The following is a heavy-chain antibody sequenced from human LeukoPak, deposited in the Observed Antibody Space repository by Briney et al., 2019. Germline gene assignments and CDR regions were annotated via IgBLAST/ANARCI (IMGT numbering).Heavy chain of an antibody. Sequence: GGSLRLSCAASGFTFSSYWMHWVRQAPGKGLVWVSRINSDGSSASYADSVKGRFTISRDNAKNTLYLQMNSLRAEDTAVYYCARVRAPGPFDYWGQGTLVTVSS. CDR3: ARVRAPGPFDY. CDR2: INSDGSSA. D-gene: IGHD1-14*01. V-gene: IGHV3-74*01. CDR1: GFTFSSYW. J-gene: IGHJ4*02.